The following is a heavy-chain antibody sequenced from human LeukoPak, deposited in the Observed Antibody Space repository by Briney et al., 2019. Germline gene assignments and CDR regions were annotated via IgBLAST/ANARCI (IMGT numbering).Heavy chain of an antibody. D-gene: IGHD2-2*01. Sequence: PSETLSLTCTVSGGSISSSSYYWGWIRQPPGKGLEWIGSIYYSGSTYYNPSLKSRVTISVDTSKNQFSLKLSSVTAADTAVYYCARMGIGYCSSTSCYGFDYWGQGTLVTVSS. J-gene: IGHJ4*02. CDR3: ARMGIGYCSSTSCYGFDY. CDR2: IYYSGST. CDR1: GGSISSSSYY. V-gene: IGHV4-39*01.